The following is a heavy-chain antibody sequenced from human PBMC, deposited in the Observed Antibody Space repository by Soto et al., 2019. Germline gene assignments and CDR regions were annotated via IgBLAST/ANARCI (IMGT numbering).Heavy chain of an antibody. Sequence: GGSLRLSCAASGFTFSSYSMNWVRQAPGKGLEWVSSISSSSYIYYADSVKGRCTISRDNAKNSLYLQMNSLRAEDTAVYYCARDPFITMIVVFDYWGQGTLVTVSS. D-gene: IGHD3-22*01. J-gene: IGHJ4*02. CDR1: GFTFSSYS. CDR3: ARDPFITMIVVFDY. CDR2: ISSSSYI. V-gene: IGHV3-21*01.